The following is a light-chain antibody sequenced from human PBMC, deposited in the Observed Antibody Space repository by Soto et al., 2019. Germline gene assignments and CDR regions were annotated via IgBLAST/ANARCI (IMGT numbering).Light chain of an antibody. CDR1: QSVLYSSNNKNY. J-gene: IGKJ4*01. CDR2: WAS. CDR3: QQDYSTPQLT. Sequence: DIVMTQSPDSLAVSLGERATINCKSSQSVLYSSNNKNYLAWYQQKPGQPPKLIIYWASTRESGVPDRFSGSGSGTDFTLTISSLQAEDVAVYYCQQDYSTPQLTFGGGTKVEIK. V-gene: IGKV4-1*01.